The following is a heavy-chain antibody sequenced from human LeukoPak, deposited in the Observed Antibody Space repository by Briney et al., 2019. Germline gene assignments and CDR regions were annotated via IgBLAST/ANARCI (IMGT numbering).Heavy chain of an antibody. J-gene: IGHJ4*02. CDR2: IHPEGNEK. Sequence: GGSLRLSCAVSGFTFSNFWMSWVRQAPGRGLEWVANIHPEGNEKYHVESVKGRFTISRDNAKNSLFLQMNGLRVEDTAVYYCARGDAFSGDHWGQGTLSPSPQ. V-gene: IGHV3-7*04. CDR1: GFTFSNFW. CDR3: ARGDAFSGDH.